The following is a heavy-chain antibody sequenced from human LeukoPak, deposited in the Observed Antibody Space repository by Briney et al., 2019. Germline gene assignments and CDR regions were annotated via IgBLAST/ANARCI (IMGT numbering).Heavy chain of an antibody. CDR3: ASKMPGIAVAGCEAHAFDI. D-gene: IGHD6-19*01. Sequence: SETLSLTCAVSGYSISSGYYWGWIRQPPGKGLEWIGSIYHSGSTYYNPSLKSRVTISVDTSKNQFSLKLSSVTAADTAVYYCASKMPGIAVAGCEAHAFDIWGQGTMVTVSS. V-gene: IGHV4-38-2*01. CDR2: IYHSGST. J-gene: IGHJ3*02. CDR1: GYSISSGYY.